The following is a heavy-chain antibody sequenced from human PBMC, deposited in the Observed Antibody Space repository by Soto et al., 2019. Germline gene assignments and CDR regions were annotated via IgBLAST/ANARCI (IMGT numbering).Heavy chain of an antibody. Sequence: QVQLQESGPGLVKPSETLSLTCSVAGGSINRTFSSWLRQSPGKGLEWIGYIYSSGSTSYNPSPKSRVTMSVLASSTQFYLNLSSVTAADTVVYYCALRADYYCYFENWGQGTLVTVSA. CDR2: IYSSGST. J-gene: IGHJ4*02. CDR3: ALRADYYCYFEN. D-gene: IGHD3-10*01. CDR1: GGSINRTF. V-gene: IGHV4-4*08.